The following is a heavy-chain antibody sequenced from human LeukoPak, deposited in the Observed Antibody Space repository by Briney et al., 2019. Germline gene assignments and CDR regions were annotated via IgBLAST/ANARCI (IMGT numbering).Heavy chain of an antibody. CDR1: GGSLSGYY. D-gene: IGHD4-11*01. Sequence: SETLSLTCAVYGGSLSGYYWRWIRQPPGKGREWIGYIYYSGSTNYNPSLKSRVTISVDTSTNHSSLKLSSVTAADTAVYYCARLIIKTTETTPSWFDPRGPGTLVTVSS. CDR2: IYYSGST. CDR3: ARLIIKTTETTPSWFDP. J-gene: IGHJ5*02. V-gene: IGHV4-59*08.